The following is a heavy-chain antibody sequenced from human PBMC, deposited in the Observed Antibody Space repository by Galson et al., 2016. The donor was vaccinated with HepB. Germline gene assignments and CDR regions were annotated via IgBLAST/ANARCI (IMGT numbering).Heavy chain of an antibody. CDR3: AKDPGIAVAGTVTYFDS. Sequence: SLRLSCAASGFTFSDYTMHWVRQAPGKALEWVSLITWDGGATHYADSVKGRFTVSRDNSRYSLYLHMNSLTTEDTPLYYCAKDPGIAVAGTVTYFDSWGQGALVTVSP. CDR2: ITWDGGAT. D-gene: IGHD6-13*01. CDR1: GFTFSDYT. J-gene: IGHJ4*02. V-gene: IGHV3-43*01.